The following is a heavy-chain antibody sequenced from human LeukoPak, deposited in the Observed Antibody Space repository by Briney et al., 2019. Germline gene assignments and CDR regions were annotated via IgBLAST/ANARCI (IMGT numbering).Heavy chain of an antibody. CDR2: LYSGGST. CDR1: GFPFSSYA. Sequence: GGSLRLSCAASGFPFSSYAMSGVRQAPGKGVEWVSLLYSGGSTYYPDPVTGRFTISRDNSNKTLYLQMNSLRAEDTAIYYCARVALTMIRGVIRQSYFDYWGQGTLVTVSS. CDR3: ARVALTMIRGVIRQSYFDY. V-gene: IGHV3-53*01. J-gene: IGHJ4*02. D-gene: IGHD3-10*01.